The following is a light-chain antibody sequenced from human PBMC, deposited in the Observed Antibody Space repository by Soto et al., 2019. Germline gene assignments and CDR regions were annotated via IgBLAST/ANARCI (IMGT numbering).Light chain of an antibody. Sequence: QSALTQPASVSGSPGQSITISCTGTGSDVGGYNYVSWYQQQPGKAPKLVIYDVTNRPSGVSNRFSGSKSGNTASLTISGLQAEDEADYYCTSYTRSRTYVFGTGTKLTVL. CDR3: TSYTRSRTYV. CDR1: GSDVGGYNY. J-gene: IGLJ1*01. CDR2: DVT. V-gene: IGLV2-14*03.